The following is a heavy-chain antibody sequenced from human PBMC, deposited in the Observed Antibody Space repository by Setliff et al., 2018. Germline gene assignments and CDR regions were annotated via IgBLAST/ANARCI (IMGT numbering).Heavy chain of an antibody. CDR2: IYPGDSDT. V-gene: IGHV5-51*01. J-gene: IGHJ6*03. CDR3: ARLAVRNTVYYYFTDV. CDR1: GYDFFGYW. Sequence: PGESLKISCQGLGYDFFGYWIAWVRQVPGKGPEWVGLIYPGDSDTRYSPSFQGQVTISVDRSRVTAYLQWDSLKASDAATYYCARLAVRNTVYYYFTDVWGKGTSGTSP. D-gene: IGHD2-2*02.